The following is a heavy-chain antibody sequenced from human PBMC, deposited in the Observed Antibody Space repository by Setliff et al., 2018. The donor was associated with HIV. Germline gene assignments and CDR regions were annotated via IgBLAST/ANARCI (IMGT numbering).Heavy chain of an antibody. D-gene: IGHD1-26*01. CDR2: INSDGSGT. V-gene: IGHV3-74*01. CDR3: ARDDPAGGIDY. Sequence: GGSLRLSCAASGYNFGIYWMHWVRQVPGKGLVWVSHINSDGSGTKYADSVKGRFTISRDNAKNTLYLRMNSLRADDTAIYYCARDDPAGGIDYWGQGTLVTVSS. J-gene: IGHJ4*02. CDR1: GYNFGIYW.